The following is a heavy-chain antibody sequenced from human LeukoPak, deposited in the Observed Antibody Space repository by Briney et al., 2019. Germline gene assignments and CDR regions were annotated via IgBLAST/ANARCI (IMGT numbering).Heavy chain of an antibody. Sequence: ASVKVSCKASGYTFTSYGISWVRQAPGQGLEWMGWISAYNGNTNYAQKLQGRVTMTTDTSTSTAYMELRSPRSDDTAVYYCARDGDIVVVPAASTFDYWGQGTLVTVSS. D-gene: IGHD2-2*01. CDR2: ISAYNGNT. J-gene: IGHJ4*02. V-gene: IGHV1-18*01. CDR3: ARDGDIVVVPAASTFDY. CDR1: GYTFTSYG.